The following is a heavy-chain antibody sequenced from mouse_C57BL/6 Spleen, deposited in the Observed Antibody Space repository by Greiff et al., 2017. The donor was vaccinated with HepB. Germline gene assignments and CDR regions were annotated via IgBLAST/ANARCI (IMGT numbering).Heavy chain of an antibody. J-gene: IGHJ3*01. CDR1: GYTFTSYW. CDR3: ATALTTGFAY. V-gene: IGHV1-69*01. D-gene: IGHD1-1*01. CDR2: IDPSDSYT. Sequence: QVQLQQPGAELVMPGASVKLSCKASGYTFTSYWMHWVKQRPGQGLEWIGEIDPSDSYTNYNQKFKGKSTLTVDKSSSTAYMQLSSLTSEDSAVYYCATALTTGFAYWGQGTLVTVSA.